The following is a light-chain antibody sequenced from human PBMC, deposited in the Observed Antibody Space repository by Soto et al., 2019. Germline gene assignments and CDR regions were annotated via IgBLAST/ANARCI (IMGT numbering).Light chain of an antibody. J-gene: IGKJ5*01. CDR1: QSISTW. Sequence: DIQMTQSPSTLSPSVGDRVTITCRASQSISTWLAWYQQKPGRAPKLLIYDSSSLESGVPSRFRGSGSGTEFSLTISRLQTDDFSTYYCQQYDSFSSTFGQGTRLEIK. CDR3: QQYDSFSST. V-gene: IGKV1-5*01. CDR2: DSS.